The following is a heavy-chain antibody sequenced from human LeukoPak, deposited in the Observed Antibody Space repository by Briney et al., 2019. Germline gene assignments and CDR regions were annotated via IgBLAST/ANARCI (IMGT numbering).Heavy chain of an antibody. CDR3: ARPDGSGSVFDY. Sequence: SETLSLTCAVYGGSFSGYYWSWIRQPPGKGLEWIGEINHSGSTNYNPSLKSRVTISVDTSKNQFSLKLSSVTAADTAVYYCARPDGSGSVFDYWGQGTLVTVSS. CDR1: GGSFSGYY. CDR2: INHSGST. V-gene: IGHV4-34*01. D-gene: IGHD3-10*01. J-gene: IGHJ4*02.